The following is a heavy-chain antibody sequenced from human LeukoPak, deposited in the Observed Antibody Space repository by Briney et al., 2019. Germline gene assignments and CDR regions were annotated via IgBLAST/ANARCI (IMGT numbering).Heavy chain of an antibody. D-gene: IGHD3-3*01. CDR1: GFTFSSYS. V-gene: IGHV3-48*01. Sequence: GGSLRLSCAASGFTFSSYSMNWVRQAPGKGLERVSYISSSSSTIYYADSVKGRFTISRDNAKNSLYLQMNSLRAEDTAVYYCARDGSRYYDFWSDRMGWGQGTLVTVSS. J-gene: IGHJ4*02. CDR2: ISSSSSTI. CDR3: ARDGSRYYDFWSDRMG.